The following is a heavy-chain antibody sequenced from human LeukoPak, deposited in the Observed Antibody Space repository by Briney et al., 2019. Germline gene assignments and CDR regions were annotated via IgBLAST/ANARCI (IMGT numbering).Heavy chain of an antibody. V-gene: IGHV3-30*04. D-gene: IGHD2-21*02. Sequence: GRSLRLSCAASGFTFSSYAMHGVRQAPGKGLEGVAVISYDGSNKYYADSVKGRFTISRDNSKNTLYLQMNSLRAEDTAVYYCARDYCGGDCYSDNWFDPWGQGTLVTVSS. CDR1: GFTFSSYA. CDR2: ISYDGSNK. CDR3: ARDYCGGDCYSDNWFDP. J-gene: IGHJ5*02.